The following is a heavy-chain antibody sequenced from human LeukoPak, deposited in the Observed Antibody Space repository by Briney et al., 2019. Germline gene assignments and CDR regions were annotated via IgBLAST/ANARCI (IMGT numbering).Heavy chain of an antibody. CDR3: ARIIEMATIFAPFDP. D-gene: IGHD5-24*01. CDR2: IYHSGST. Sequence: SQTLSLTCAVSGGSISSGGYSWSWIRQPPGKGLEWIGYIYHSGSTYYNPSLKSRVTISVDRSKNQFSLKLSSVTAADTAVYYCARIIEMATIFAPFDPWGQGTLVTVSS. J-gene: IGHJ5*02. V-gene: IGHV4-30-2*01. CDR1: GGSISSGGYS.